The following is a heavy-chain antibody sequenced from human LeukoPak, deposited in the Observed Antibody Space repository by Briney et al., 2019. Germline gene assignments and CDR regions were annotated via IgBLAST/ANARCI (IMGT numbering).Heavy chain of an antibody. CDR3: AKGRDCSGGSCYSYYYYYYMDV. J-gene: IGHJ6*03. Sequence: AGGSLRLSCAASGFTFSSYAMSWVRQAPGKGLEWVSAISGSGGSTYYADSVKGRFTISRDNSKNTLYLQMNSLRAEDTAVYYCAKGRDCSGGSCYSYYYYYYMDVWGKGTTVTVSS. CDR2: ISGSGGST. D-gene: IGHD2-15*01. V-gene: IGHV3-23*01. CDR1: GFTFSSYA.